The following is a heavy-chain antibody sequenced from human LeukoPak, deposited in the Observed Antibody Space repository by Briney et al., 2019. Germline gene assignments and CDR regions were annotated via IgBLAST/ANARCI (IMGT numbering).Heavy chain of an antibody. CDR1: GFTVSSKY. CDR3: NGYSCSWYGY. J-gene: IGHJ4*02. CDR2: IYSGGST. D-gene: IGHD6-13*01. V-gene: IGHV3-66*01. Sequence: GGSLRLSCAASGFTVSSKYMSWVRQAPGKGLEWVSLIYSGGSTYYADFVKGRFTISRDNSKNTLYLQMNSLRAEDTAVYDCNGYSCSWYGYWGQGTLVTVTS.